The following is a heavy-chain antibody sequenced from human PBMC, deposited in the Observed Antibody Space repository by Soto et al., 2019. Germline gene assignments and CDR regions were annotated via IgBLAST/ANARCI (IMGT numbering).Heavy chain of an antibody. Sequence: QVQLVQSGAEVKKPGSSVKVSCKASGGTFSSYAISWVRQAPGQGLAWMGGIIPIFGTANYAQKFQGRVTITADESTRTAYMELSSLRSEDTAVYYCARDPRRAEYCGGDCGTWGQGTLVTVSS. J-gene: IGHJ5*02. CDR2: IIPIFGTA. V-gene: IGHV1-69*01. CDR1: GGTFSSYA. CDR3: ARDPRRAEYCGGDCGT. D-gene: IGHD2-21*02.